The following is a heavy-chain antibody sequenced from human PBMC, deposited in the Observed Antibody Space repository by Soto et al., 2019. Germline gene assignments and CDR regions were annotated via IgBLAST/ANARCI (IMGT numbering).Heavy chain of an antibody. CDR2: IIPIFGTA. V-gene: IGHV1-69*06. J-gene: IGHJ4*02. CDR3: ARATRELWFGEVCFDY. CDR1: GGTFSSYA. Sequence: QVQLVQSGAEVKKPGSSVKVSCKASGGTFSSYAISWVRQAPGQGLEWMGGIIPIFGTANYAQKFQGRVTITANKSTRIAYMELSSLRYEDTAVYYCARATRELWFGEVCFDYWVQGTLVTVSS. D-gene: IGHD3-10*01.